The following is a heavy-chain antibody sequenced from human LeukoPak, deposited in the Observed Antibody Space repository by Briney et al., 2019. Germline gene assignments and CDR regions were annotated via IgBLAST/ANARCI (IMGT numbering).Heavy chain of an antibody. Sequence: PGGSLRLSCAASGFTFSSYSMNWVRQAPGKGLEWVSHISSSSSTIYYADSVKGRFTISRDNAKNSLYLQMNSLRAEDTAVYYCARDRISIAVAGTDFDYWGQGTLVTVSS. CDR3: ARDRISIAVAGTDFDY. CDR2: ISSSSSTI. V-gene: IGHV3-48*01. CDR1: GFTFSSYS. D-gene: IGHD6-19*01. J-gene: IGHJ4*02.